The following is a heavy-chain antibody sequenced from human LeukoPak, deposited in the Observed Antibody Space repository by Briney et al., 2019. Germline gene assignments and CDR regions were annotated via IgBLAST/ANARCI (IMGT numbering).Heavy chain of an antibody. Sequence: GGTLRLSCAAYGFTFSSYAMSWVRQAPGKGLEWVSAISGSGGSTYYADSVKGRFTITKNNSKNTLYLQMNSLRAEDPAVYYFAKDGCGGDCYYDYWGQGTLVTVSS. V-gene: IGHV3-23*01. J-gene: IGHJ4*02. D-gene: IGHD2-21*01. CDR1: GFTFSSYA. CDR3: AKDGCGGDCYYDY. CDR2: ISGSGGST.